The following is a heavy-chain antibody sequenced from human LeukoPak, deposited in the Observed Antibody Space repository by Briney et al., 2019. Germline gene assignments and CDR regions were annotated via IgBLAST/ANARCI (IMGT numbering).Heavy chain of an antibody. CDR3: ARHCSGGSCYLGDY. CDR2: IYYSGST. J-gene: IGHJ4*02. CDR1: GGSINNYY. V-gene: IGHV4-30-4*01. D-gene: IGHD2-15*01. Sequence: SETLSLTCTVSGGSINNYYWSWIRQPPGKGLEWIGYIYYSGSTYYNPSLKSRVTISVDTSKNQFSLKLSSVTAADTAVYYCARHCSGGSCYLGDYWGQGTLVTVSS.